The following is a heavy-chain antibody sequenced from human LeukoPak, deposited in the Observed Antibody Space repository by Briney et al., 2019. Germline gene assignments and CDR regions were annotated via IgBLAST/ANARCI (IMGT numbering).Heavy chain of an antibody. CDR3: AKDLQVSSAYHFDY. CDR2: ISGSGGST. Sequence: GGSLRLSCPASGFTFSSYAMSWVRQAPGKGLEWVSAISGSGGSTYYADSVKGRFTISRDNSKNTLYLQMNSLRAEDTAVYYCAKDLQVSSAYHFDYWGQGTLVSVSS. V-gene: IGHV3-23*01. CDR1: GFTFSSYA. J-gene: IGHJ4*02. D-gene: IGHD6-19*01.